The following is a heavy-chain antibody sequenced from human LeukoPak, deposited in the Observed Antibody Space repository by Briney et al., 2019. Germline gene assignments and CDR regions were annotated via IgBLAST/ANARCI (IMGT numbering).Heavy chain of an antibody. J-gene: IGHJ6*02. Sequence: PGGSLRLSCAASRFTFSSYAMHWVRQAPGKGLEWVAVISYDGSNKYYADSVKGRFTISRDNSKNTLYLQMNSLRAEDTAVYYCARDVGEITMVRGVPFDYYGMDVWGQGTTVTVSS. D-gene: IGHD3-10*01. CDR1: RFTFSSYA. CDR2: ISYDGSNK. V-gene: IGHV3-30-3*01. CDR3: ARDVGEITMVRGVPFDYYGMDV.